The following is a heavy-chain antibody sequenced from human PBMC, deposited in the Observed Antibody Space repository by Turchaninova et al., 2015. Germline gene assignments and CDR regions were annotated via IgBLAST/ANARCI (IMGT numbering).Heavy chain of an antibody. CDR1: GGPIENYF. D-gene: IGHD6-19*01. V-gene: IGHV4-4*07. CDR3: ARQVAVAGTAGFDY. Sequence: QVQLQESGPGLVKPSETLSLTCTVSGGPIENYFWTWIRQPAGKGLEWIGRIYATGSTNYNPSLKSRVTISVDKSKNQFSLKLTSVTAADTAVYYCARQVAVAGTAGFDYWGQGTLVTVSS. CDR2: IYATGST. J-gene: IGHJ4*02.